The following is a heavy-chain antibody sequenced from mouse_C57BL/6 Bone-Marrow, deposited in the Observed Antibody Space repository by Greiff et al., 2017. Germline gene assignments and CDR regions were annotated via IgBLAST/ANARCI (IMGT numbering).Heavy chain of an antibody. Sequence: VQLKESGPGLAKPSQSLSLTCSVTGYSITSGYYWNWIRQFPGNKLEWMGYISYDGSNNYNPSLKNRISITRDTSKNQFFLKLNSVTTEDTATYYCAREGGYTPAMDYWGQGTSVTVSS. J-gene: IGHJ4*01. D-gene: IGHD3-1*01. CDR1: GYSITSGYY. V-gene: IGHV3-6*01. CDR2: ISYDGSN. CDR3: AREGGYTPAMDY.